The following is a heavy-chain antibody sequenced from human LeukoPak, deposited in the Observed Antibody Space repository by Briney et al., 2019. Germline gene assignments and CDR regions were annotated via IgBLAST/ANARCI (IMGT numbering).Heavy chain of an antibody. V-gene: IGHV4-39*01. CDR2: IYYSGGT. CDR1: GGSISSGTYH. Sequence: SETLSLTCSVSGGSISSGTYHWTWIRQSPGEGLEWIGNIYYSGGTYYKPSLKSRVTISIDTSMNQFSLKLNSVTAADTAVYYCARHGHGGLDYWGQGALVTVSS. CDR3: ARHGHGGLDY. J-gene: IGHJ4*02. D-gene: IGHD2-15*01.